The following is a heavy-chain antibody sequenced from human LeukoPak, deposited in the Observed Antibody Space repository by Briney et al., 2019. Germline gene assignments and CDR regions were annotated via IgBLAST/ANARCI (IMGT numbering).Heavy chain of an antibody. CDR3: ARLGGDGFDY. V-gene: IGHV4-59*08. CDR1: GGFISSNY. Sequence: SETLSLTCTVSGGFISSNYWSWIRQPPGRGLEWIGYIYYSGSSNYNPSLKSRVTISVDTSKNQFSLKLRSVTAADTAVYFCARLGGDGFDYWGQGTLVAVSS. CDR2: IYYSGSS. D-gene: IGHD4-17*01. J-gene: IGHJ4*02.